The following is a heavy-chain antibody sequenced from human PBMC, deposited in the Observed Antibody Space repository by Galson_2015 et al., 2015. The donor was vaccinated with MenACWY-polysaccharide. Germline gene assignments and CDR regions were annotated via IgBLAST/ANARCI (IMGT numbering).Heavy chain of an antibody. CDR1: FSSHS. V-gene: IGHV3-23*01. Sequence: FSSHSIIWVRQAPGKGLEWVSAIRGGGDTTYFADSVKGRFTISRDNSKNTLFLQMSSLRAEDTAVYYCAKDGWYEGGSSTFDIWGQGTMVTVSS. J-gene: IGHJ3*02. D-gene: IGHD6-19*01. CDR2: IRGGGDTT. CDR3: AKDGWYEGGSSTFDI.